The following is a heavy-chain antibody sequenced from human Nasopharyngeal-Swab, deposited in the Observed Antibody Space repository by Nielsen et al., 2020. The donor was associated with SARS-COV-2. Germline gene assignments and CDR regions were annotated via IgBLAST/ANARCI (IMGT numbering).Heavy chain of an antibody. CDR2: IYYSGST. CDR3: AINYYDSSGYLGYYYMDV. J-gene: IGHJ6*03. V-gene: IGHV4-31*03. D-gene: IGHD3-22*01. CDR1: GGSISSSSYY. Sequence: SETLSLTCTVSGGSISSSSYYWGWIRQHPGKGLEWIGYIYYSGSTYYNPSLKSRVTISVDTSKNQFSLKLSSVTAADTAVYYCAINYYDSSGYLGYYYMDVWGKGTTVTVSS.